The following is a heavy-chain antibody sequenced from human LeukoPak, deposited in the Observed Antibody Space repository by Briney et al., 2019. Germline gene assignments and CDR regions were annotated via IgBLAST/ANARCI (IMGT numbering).Heavy chain of an antibody. J-gene: IGHJ6*03. D-gene: IGHD3-3*01. CDR1: GYSFTSYW. CDR2: IYPGDSDT. Sequence: GESLKISCKGSGYSFTSYWIGWVRQMPGKGLEWMGIIYPGDSDTRYSPSFQGQVTILADKSISTAYLQWSSLKASDTAMYYCARQTARFHYYYYMDVWGKGTTVTVSS. CDR3: ARQTARFHYYYYMDV. V-gene: IGHV5-51*01.